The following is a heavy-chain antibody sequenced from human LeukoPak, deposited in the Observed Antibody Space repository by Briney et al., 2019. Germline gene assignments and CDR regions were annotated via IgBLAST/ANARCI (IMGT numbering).Heavy chain of an antibody. V-gene: IGHV4-39*01. CDR3: ANLGGSSYGP. J-gene: IGHJ5*02. CDR1: GGSISRSGSY. Sequence: ETLSLTCTVSGGSISRSGSYWGWIRQPPGKGLEWIGSIYYSGNTYYNPSLKSRVTISVDTSKNQFSLKLSSVTAADTAIYYCANLGGSSYGPWGQGTLVTVSS. D-gene: IGHD3-3*02. CDR2: IYYSGNT.